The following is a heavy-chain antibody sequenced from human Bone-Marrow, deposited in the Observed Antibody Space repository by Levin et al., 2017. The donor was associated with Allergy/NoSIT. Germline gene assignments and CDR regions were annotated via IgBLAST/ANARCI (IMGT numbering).Heavy chain of an antibody. CDR3: PIGVLGGNSLDY. CDR1: GYTFSTSF. D-gene: IGHD2-8*02. J-gene: IGHJ4*02. CDR2: ITSNGGRT. V-gene: IGHV1-46*01. Sequence: ASVKVSCKAPGYTFSTSFMHWVRQAPGQGLEWMGIITSNGGRTSYAQKFQGRITMTNDASTSTVYMALSNLRSEDTAVYSCPIGVLGGNSLDYWGQGTLVTVSS.